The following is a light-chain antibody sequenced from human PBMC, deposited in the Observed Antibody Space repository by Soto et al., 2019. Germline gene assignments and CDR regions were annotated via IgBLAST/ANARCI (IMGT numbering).Light chain of an antibody. Sequence: ASQSVSIKLAWYQQKPGQAPRLLIYDASNRATGIPARFSGSGSGTDFTLTISSLEPEDFAVYYCQQRSNWPPITFGQGTRLEIK. J-gene: IGKJ5*01. CDR2: DAS. CDR3: QQRSNWPPIT. V-gene: IGKV3-11*01. CDR1: QSVSIK.